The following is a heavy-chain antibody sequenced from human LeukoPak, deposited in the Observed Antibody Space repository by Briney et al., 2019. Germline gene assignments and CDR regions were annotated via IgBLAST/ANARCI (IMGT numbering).Heavy chain of an antibody. CDR1: KFTFSSYW. CDR2: IKQDGSVQ. CDR3: TRLQIAVAGPNWFDP. Sequence: GGSLRLSWAASKFTFSSYWMSWVRQAPGKGLEWVANIKQDGSVQFYMDSLKGRFSVSRDNAKNSLYLQMNGLRVEDTAVYYCTRLQIAVAGPNWFDPWGQGTLVTVSS. J-gene: IGHJ5*02. V-gene: IGHV3-7*01. D-gene: IGHD6-19*01.